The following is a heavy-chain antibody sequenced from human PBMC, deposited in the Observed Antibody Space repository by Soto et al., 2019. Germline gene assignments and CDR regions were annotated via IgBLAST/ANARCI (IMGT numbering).Heavy chain of an antibody. CDR1: GGSISSGSYY. CDR3: ARQIYDSSGYYYAY. J-gene: IGHJ4*02. V-gene: IGHV4-39*01. D-gene: IGHD3-22*01. CDR2: IYSLGNT. Sequence: QMQLQESGPGLVKPSETLSLTCTVSGGSISSGSYYWGWIRQPPGQGLEWLGTIYSLGNTYYNPSLKSRVTTSVDKSKSQLFLKLSSVTAPDTAVYYCARQIYDSSGYYYAYWGQGTLVTVSS.